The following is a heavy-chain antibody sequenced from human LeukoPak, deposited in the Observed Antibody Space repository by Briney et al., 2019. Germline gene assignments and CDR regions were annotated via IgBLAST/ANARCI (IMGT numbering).Heavy chain of an antibody. CDR3: ARGPYWFGELLSPFDY. CDR2: INPNSGGT. V-gene: IGHV1-2*02. Sequence: ASVKVSCKASGYTFTGYYMHWVRQAPGQGLEWMGWINPNSGGTNYAQKFRGRVTMTRDTSISTAYMELSGLRSDDTAVYYCARGPYWFGELLSPFDYWGQGTLVTVSS. D-gene: IGHD3-10*01. J-gene: IGHJ4*02. CDR1: GYTFTGYY.